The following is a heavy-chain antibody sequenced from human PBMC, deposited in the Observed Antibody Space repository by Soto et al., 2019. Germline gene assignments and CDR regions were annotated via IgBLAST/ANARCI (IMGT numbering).Heavy chain of an antibody. V-gene: IGHV5-10-1*01. D-gene: IGHD3-22*01. Sequence: GEALKISCKGSGYSFTSYWISLLRHMPWKGLEMMGMIDPNDSYTNYNPSFQGHVTISAAKSITTAYLQWSSLKASDTAMYYCARAKFNYYDSSGYASGAFDIWGQGTMVTVSS. CDR3: ARAKFNYYDSSGYASGAFDI. J-gene: IGHJ3*02. CDR1: GYSFTSYW. CDR2: IDPNDSYT.